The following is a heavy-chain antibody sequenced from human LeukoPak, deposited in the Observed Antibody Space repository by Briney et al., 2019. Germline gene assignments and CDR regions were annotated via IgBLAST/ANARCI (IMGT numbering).Heavy chain of an antibody. CDR2: IYYSGST. D-gene: IGHD6-13*01. V-gene: IGHV4-4*08. J-gene: IGHJ4*02. CDR3: ARDRGMAAAGIDY. Sequence: ASETLSLTCTVSGGSISSYYWSWIRQPPGKGLEWIGYIYYSGSTNYNPSLKSRVTISVDTSKNQFSLKLSSVTAADTAVYYCARDRGMAAAGIDYWGQGTLVTVSS. CDR1: GGSISSYY.